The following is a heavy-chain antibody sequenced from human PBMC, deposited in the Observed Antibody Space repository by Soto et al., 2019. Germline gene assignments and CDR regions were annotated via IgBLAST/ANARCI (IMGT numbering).Heavy chain of an antibody. CDR2: IFNSGTT. Sequence: PSETLSLTSSVSVASTVSHYHVTWIRQPPGKGLEWMGYIFNSGTTFYNPSLTSRLSISMDTSGNHFSLELRSVTAADTAVYYCALALGPTTGLDYWGQGTLVTVSS. CDR1: VASTVSHYH. CDR3: ALALGPTTGLDY. V-gene: IGHV4-31*02. D-gene: IGHD1-26*01. J-gene: IGHJ4*02.